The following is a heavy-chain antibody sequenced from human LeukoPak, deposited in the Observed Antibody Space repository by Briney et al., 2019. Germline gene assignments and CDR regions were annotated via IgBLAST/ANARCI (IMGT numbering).Heavy chain of an antibody. J-gene: IGHJ4*02. CDR1: GFRLRPYH. CDR2: TGSNGVT. D-gene: IGHD3-22*01. CDR3: GSRDTSDYYVF. Sequence: GGPLRLSCTGSGFRLRPYHFRWVPPAPGQGLEWVSATGSNGVTYYADSVKGRFTISRDNSKNALYLQMNGLRADDTAVYYCGSRDTSDYYVFWGQGTLVTVSS. V-gene: IGHV3-23*01.